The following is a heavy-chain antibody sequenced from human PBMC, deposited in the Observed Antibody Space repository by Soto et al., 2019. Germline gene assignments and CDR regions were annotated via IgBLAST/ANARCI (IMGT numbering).Heavy chain of an antibody. Sequence: EVQLVESGGGLVQPGRSLRLSCAASGFTFDAFVMHWVRQAPGKGLEWVSSISWNSVTIGYAAAVKGRFTISRNNAKNSLYLQMNNLRPDDTAFEDCAKVRHGQMGVAINWFDPWGQGTLVTVSS. D-gene: IGHD6-13*01. J-gene: IGHJ5*02. CDR1: GFTFDAFV. CDR3: AKVRHGQMGVAINWFDP. V-gene: IGHV3-9*01. CDR2: ISWNSVTI.